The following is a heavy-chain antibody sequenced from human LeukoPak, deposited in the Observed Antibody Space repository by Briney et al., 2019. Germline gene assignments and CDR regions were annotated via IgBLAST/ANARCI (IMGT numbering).Heavy chain of an antibody. CDR2: ISYDGSNK. Sequence: TGGSLRLSCAASGFTFSTYAMHWVRQAPGKGPEWVAVISYDGSNKYYADSVKGRFIISRDNSKNTLNLQMNSLRAEDTAAYYCARDHGYSYGYNGGDYWGQGTLVTVSS. V-gene: IGHV3-30*04. CDR1: GFTFSTYA. D-gene: IGHD5-18*01. J-gene: IGHJ4*02. CDR3: ARDHGYSYGYNGGDY.